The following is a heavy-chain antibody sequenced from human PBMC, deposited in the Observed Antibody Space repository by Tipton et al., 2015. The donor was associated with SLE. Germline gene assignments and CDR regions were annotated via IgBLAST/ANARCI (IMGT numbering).Heavy chain of an antibody. CDR2: INSDGTST. Sequence: SLRLSCAASEFIFTSFWMHWVRQVPGKGLVWVSRINSDGTSTTYADSVRGRFTISRDNAKNELSLQINSLRAEDTAVYYCAKDRADLVATSGGDYWGEGTLVTVSS. CDR1: EFIFTSFW. D-gene: IGHD5-12*01. CDR3: AKDRADLVATSGGDY. V-gene: IGHV3-74*01. J-gene: IGHJ4*02.